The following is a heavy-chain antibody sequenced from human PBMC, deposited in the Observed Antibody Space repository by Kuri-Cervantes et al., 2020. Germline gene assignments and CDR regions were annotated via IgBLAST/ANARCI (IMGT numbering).Heavy chain of an antibody. J-gene: IGHJ6*02. CDR3: ARDRDSSGWYSGLYYYYGMDV. V-gene: IGHV3-9*01. Sequence: SLKISCAASGFTFDDYAMHWVRQAPGKGLEWVSGINWNSGSIGYADSVKGRFTISRDNAKNSLYLQMNSLRAEDTAVYYCARDRDSSGWYSGLYYYYGMDVWGQGTTVTVSS. CDR2: INWNSGSI. CDR1: GFTFDDYA. D-gene: IGHD6-19*01.